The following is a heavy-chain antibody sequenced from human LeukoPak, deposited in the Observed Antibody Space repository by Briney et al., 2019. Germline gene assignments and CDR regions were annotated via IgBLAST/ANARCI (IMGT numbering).Heavy chain of an antibody. D-gene: IGHD2-15*01. Sequence: PGGSLRLSCVGSGFTFGNYAMNWVRRAPGKGLERVAAISGRGGDTFYADSVTGRFTFSRDNSKNTMFLQMNSLRAEDTALYYCAKEARDIYWGSQFDYWGQGTLVTVSS. J-gene: IGHJ4*02. CDR3: AKEARDIYWGSQFDY. CDR1: GFTFGNYA. CDR2: ISGRGGDT. V-gene: IGHV3-23*01.